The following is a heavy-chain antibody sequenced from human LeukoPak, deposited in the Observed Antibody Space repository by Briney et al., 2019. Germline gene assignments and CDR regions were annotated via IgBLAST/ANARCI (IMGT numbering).Heavy chain of an antibody. Sequence: GGSLRLSCAASGFTVSSNYMSWVRQAPGKGLEWVSGISWNSGSIGYAGSVKGRFTISRDNAKNSLYLQMNSLRAEDMALYYCAKGDGYQLIFRYFDLWGRGTLVTVSS. J-gene: IGHJ2*01. CDR2: ISWNSGSI. CDR1: GFTVSSNY. CDR3: AKGDGYQLIFRYFDL. D-gene: IGHD2-2*01. V-gene: IGHV3-9*03.